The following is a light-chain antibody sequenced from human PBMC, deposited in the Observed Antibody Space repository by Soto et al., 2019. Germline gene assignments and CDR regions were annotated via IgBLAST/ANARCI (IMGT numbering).Light chain of an antibody. Sequence: QLVLTQPPSASGTPGQRVTFSCSGSSSNIGGNTVNWYQQLPGTAPKLLIYSNDQRPSGVPDRFSGSKSGTSASLAISGLQSEDEADYYCAAWDDSLNGWVFGGGTKVTVL. CDR2: SND. CDR3: AAWDDSLNGWV. J-gene: IGLJ3*02. V-gene: IGLV1-44*01. CDR1: SSNIGGNT.